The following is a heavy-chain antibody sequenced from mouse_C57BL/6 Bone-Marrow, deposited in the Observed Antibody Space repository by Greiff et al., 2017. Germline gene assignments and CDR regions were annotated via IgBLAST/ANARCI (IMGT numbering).Heavy chain of an antibody. Sequence: VHVKQSGPELVKPGASVKISCKASGYSFTDYNMNWVKQSNGKSLEWIGVINPNYGTTSYNQKFKGKATLTVDKSSSTAYMQLNSLTSEYSAVYDCARAWYFDVWGTGTTVTVSS. CDR2: INPNYGTT. CDR1: GYSFTDYN. V-gene: IGHV1-39*01. J-gene: IGHJ1*03. CDR3: ARAWYFDV.